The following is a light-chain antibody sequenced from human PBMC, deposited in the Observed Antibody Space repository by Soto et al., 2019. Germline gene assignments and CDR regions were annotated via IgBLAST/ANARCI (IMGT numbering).Light chain of an antibody. Sequence: QSVLTQPPSVAGATRQRVSISCTRSSSKIGAGYDVHWYQQLPGAAPKLLFSDSSNRPSGVPDRFSASKSGTSASLAITGLQAEDEADYYCQSYDSSLGTYVVFGGGTKLTVL. V-gene: IGLV1-40*01. CDR3: QSYDSSLGTYVV. J-gene: IGLJ2*01. CDR1: SSKIGAGYD. CDR2: DSS.